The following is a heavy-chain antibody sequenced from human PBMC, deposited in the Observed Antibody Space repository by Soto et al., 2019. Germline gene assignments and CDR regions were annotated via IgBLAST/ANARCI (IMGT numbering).Heavy chain of an antibody. CDR1: GFTLSCCG. D-gene: IGHD6-19*01. V-gene: IGHV3-30*18. J-gene: IGHJ4*02. CDR2: ITYDGGDK. Sequence: QVQVVESGGGVVQPGRSLRLSCAASGFTLSCCGMHWVRQAPGKGLEWVGVITYDGGDKHYADCVKGRFTISRDSSENTVYLQMNSLRVEDSAIYYCAKEQSSGYYRVVDYWGQGTLVTVSS. CDR3: AKEQSSGYYRVVDY.